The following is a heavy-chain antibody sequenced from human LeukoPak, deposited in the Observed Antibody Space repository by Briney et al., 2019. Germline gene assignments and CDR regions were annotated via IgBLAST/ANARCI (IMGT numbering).Heavy chain of an antibody. J-gene: IGHJ3*02. D-gene: IGHD3-10*01. CDR1: GFTFNNAW. Sequence: GGSLRLSCAASGFTFNNAWMSWVRQAPGKGLEWVGRTKSKTDGGTTDYAAPVKGRFTISRDDSKNTLYLQMNSLKTEDTAVYYCTIGVDIWGQGTMVTVSS. CDR3: TIGVDI. CDR2: TKSKTDGGTT. V-gene: IGHV3-15*01.